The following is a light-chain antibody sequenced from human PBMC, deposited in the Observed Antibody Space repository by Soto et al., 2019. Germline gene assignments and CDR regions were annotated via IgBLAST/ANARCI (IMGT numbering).Light chain of an antibody. CDR1: SSDIGHYNY. V-gene: IGLV2-14*01. CDR3: SSYTTSSTLE. CDR2: EVS. J-gene: IGLJ2*01. Sequence: QSALTQPVSVSGSPGQSITISCTGTSSDIGHYNYVSWYQQHPGKAPKLMIYEVSNRPSGVSNRFSGSKSGNTASLTISGLQAEDEADYYCSSYTTSSTLEIGGGTQLTVL.